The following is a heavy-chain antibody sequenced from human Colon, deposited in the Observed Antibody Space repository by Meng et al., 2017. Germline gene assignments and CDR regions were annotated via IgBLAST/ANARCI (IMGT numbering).Heavy chain of an antibody. CDR2: IYSGGST. Sequence: QVEVVGSGGGVVQPGRSLRLSCEGSGFTFRSYGLHWVRQAPGKGLEWVSVIYSGGSTYYADSVKGRFTISRDNSKNTLYLQMNSLRAEDTAVYYCARELMLTFDPWGQGTLVTVSS. CDR3: ARELMLTFDP. D-gene: IGHD3-16*01. V-gene: IGHV3-NL1*01. CDR1: GFTFRSYG. J-gene: IGHJ5*02.